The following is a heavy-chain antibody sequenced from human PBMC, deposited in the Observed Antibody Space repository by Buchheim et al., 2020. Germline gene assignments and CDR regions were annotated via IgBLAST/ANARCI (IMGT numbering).Heavy chain of an antibody. Sequence: QVQLVESGGGAVQPGRSLRLSCAASGFTFSTHAMHWVRQAPGKGLEWVTMIWFDGSNTHYSESVRGRFTISRDNSKNKVYLQMNSLRVDDTAVYYCARDPPNSGWSLDYWGQGTL. CDR3: ARDPPNSGWSLDY. D-gene: IGHD6-19*01. J-gene: IGHJ4*02. CDR2: IWFDGSNT. CDR1: GFTFSTHA. V-gene: IGHV3-33*01.